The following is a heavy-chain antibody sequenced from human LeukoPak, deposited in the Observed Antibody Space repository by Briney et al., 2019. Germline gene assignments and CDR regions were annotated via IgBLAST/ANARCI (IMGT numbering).Heavy chain of an antibody. Sequence: GGSLRLSCAASGFIFSDYYMDWVRQAPGKGLEWVGRTKTKADSYITEYAASVKGRFTISRDDSKNPLYLQMNSLKTEDTAVYYCAKDSSDWTFDYWGQGTLVTVSS. D-gene: IGHD6-25*01. CDR2: TKTKADSYIT. V-gene: IGHV3-72*01. CDR1: GFIFSDYY. J-gene: IGHJ4*02. CDR3: AKDSSDWTFDY.